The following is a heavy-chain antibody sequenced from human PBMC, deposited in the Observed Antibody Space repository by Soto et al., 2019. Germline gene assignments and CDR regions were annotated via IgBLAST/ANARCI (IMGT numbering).Heavy chain of an antibody. CDR2: IIPMFGTA. Sequence: QVQLVQSGAEVKKPESSVKVSCKAPGGTFSTCAISWVRQAPGQGLEWMGGIIPMFGTANYAQRFQDRVTITADESTNTVYMALSSLRSEDTAVYFCASGIQLWLRRINNGYSGWGQGTLVTVSS. CDR3: ASGIQLWLRRINNGYSG. V-gene: IGHV1-69*12. D-gene: IGHD5-18*01. J-gene: IGHJ4*02. CDR1: GGTFSTCA.